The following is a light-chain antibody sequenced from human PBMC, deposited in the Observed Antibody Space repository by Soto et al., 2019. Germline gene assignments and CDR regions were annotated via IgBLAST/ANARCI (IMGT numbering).Light chain of an antibody. J-gene: IGLJ1*01. V-gene: IGLV2-11*01. CDR1: SSDIGGHIS. CDR2: DVS. Sequence: SALSQPRALAGSRGQSVTISCTGTSSDIGGHISVSWFQQYPGKAPKLMIYDVSRRPSGVPDRFSGSKSGNTASLTISGLQAEDEADYYCCSSAGAFYVFGTGTKVTVL. CDR3: CSSAGAFYV.